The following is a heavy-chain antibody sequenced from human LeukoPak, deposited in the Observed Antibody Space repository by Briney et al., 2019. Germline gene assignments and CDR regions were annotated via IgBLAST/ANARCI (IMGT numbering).Heavy chain of an antibody. J-gene: IGHJ4*02. CDR3: ARGGGYYDSRSGGPFDY. CDR2: IYYSGST. Sequence: SETLSLTCTVSGGSISSSSYYWGWIRQPPGKGLEWIGSIYYSGSTYYNPSLKSRVTISVDTSKNQFSLKPSSVTAADTAVYYCARGGGYYDSRSGGPFDYWGQGTLVTVSS. V-gene: IGHV4-39*01. D-gene: IGHD3-22*01. CDR1: GGSISSSSYY.